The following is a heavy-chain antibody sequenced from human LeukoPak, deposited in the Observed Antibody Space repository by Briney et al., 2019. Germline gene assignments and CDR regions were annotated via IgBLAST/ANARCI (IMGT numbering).Heavy chain of an antibody. Sequence: GASVKVSCKASGYTFTGYYMHWVRQAPGQGLEWKGKINPSGGSTNYAQKFQGRVTMTRDTSTSTVYMELSSLRSEDTAVYYCARVGYYDSSGYSYYFDYWGQGTLVTVSS. D-gene: IGHD3-22*01. V-gene: IGHV1-46*01. CDR2: INPSGGST. CDR3: ARVGYYDSSGYSYYFDY. CDR1: GYTFTGYY. J-gene: IGHJ4*02.